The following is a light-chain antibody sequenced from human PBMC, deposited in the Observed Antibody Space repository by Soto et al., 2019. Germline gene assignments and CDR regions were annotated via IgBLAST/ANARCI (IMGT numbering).Light chain of an antibody. CDR1: SSDVGSYNY. V-gene: IGLV2-14*01. J-gene: IGLJ1*01. CDR2: EVS. CDR3: SSYTSSSTL. Sequence: ALTQPASVSGSPGQSITISCTGTSSDVGSYNYVSWYQQHPGKAPKLMIYEVSDRPSGISSRFSGSKSGNTASLTISGLQTEDEADYYCSSYTSSSTLFGTGTKLTVL.